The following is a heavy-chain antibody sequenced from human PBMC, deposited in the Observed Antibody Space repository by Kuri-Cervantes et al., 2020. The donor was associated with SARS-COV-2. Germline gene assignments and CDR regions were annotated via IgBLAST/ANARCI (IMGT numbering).Heavy chain of an antibody. J-gene: IGHJ6*02. D-gene: IGHD3-10*01. CDR3: ARARVRGHITAYYYYGMDV. Sequence: ASVKVSCKASGYTFTGYYMHWVRQAPGQGLEWMGWINPNSGGTNYAQKFQGWVTMTRDTSINTAYMEMSRLRSDATAVYYCARARVRGHITAYYYYGMDVWGQGTTVTVSS. CDR2: INPNSGGT. CDR1: GYTFTGYY. V-gene: IGHV1-2*04.